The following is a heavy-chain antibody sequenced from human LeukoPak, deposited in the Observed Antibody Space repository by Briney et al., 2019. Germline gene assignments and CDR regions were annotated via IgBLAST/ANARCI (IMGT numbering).Heavy chain of an antibody. CDR2: ISYDGSNK. D-gene: IGHD3-22*01. V-gene: IGHV3-30*04. CDR3: AKEAQYYYDSSGYYDY. Sequence: GGSLRLSCAASGFTFSSYAMHWVRQAPGKGLEWVAVISYDGSNKYYADSVKGRFTISRDNSQNTLYLQINSLTTADTAVYFCAKEAQYYYDSSGYYDYWGQGTLVTVSS. CDR1: GFTFSSYA. J-gene: IGHJ4*02.